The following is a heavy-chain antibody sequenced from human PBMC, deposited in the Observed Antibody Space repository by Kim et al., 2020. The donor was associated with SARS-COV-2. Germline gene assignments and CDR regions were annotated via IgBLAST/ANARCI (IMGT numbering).Heavy chain of an antibody. CDR3: AREDLVGATSDY. Sequence: NYNPSLKSRVTISVDTAKNQFSLKLSSVTAADTAVYYCAREDLVGATSDYWGQGTLVTVSS. D-gene: IGHD1-26*01. V-gene: IGHV4-59*01. J-gene: IGHJ4*02.